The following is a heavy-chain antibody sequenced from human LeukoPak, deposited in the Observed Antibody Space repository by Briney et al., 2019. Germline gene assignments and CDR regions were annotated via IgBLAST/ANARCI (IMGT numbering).Heavy chain of an antibody. CDR3: VKDRPFPYGMDV. J-gene: IGHJ6*02. CDR2: ITWNGDHT. Sequence: GGSLRLSCAASGFTFDDYAMHWVRQAPGKGLEWVSFITWNGDHTYYADSVKGRFTIFRDNSKNSLYLQMNSLRGEDSALYYCVKDRPFPYGMDVWGQGTTVTVSS. V-gene: IGHV3-43D*03. CDR1: GFTFDDYA.